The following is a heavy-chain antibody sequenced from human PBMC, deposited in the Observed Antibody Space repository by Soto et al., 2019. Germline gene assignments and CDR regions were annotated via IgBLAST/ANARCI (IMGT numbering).Heavy chain of an antibody. D-gene: IGHD5-18*01. CDR2: IYSGGRA. V-gene: IGHV3-66*04. CDR1: GFTVSSNY. Sequence: EVQLVESGGGLVQPGGSLRPSCAASGFTVSSNYMSWVRQAPGKGLEWVSVIYSGGRAYYSDSVKGRFTFSRDNSKNTLYLQMNSLRAEDTAVYYCARHGYSYGGGYFDYWGQGTLVTVSS. CDR3: ARHGYSYGGGYFDY. J-gene: IGHJ4*02.